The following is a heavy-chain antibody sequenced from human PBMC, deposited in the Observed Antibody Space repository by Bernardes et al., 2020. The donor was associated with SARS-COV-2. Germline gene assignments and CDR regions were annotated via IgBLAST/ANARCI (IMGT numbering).Heavy chain of an antibody. D-gene: IGHD5-18*01. J-gene: IGHJ4*02. V-gene: IGHV3-21*01. CDR1: GFTFNSA. Sequence: GGSLRLSCAAAGFTFNSAMNWVRQAPGKGLEWVSSISSSSSDKYYANSVRGRFTISRDNAKNSLYLQMNSLRVEDTAVYYCAREGGRGYSYGQPPYFDYWGQGTLVTVSS. CDR2: ISSSSSDK. CDR3: AREGGRGYSYGQPPYFDY.